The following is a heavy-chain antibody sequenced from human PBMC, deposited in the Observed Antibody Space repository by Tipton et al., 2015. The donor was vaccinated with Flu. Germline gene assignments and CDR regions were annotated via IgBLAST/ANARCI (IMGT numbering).Heavy chain of an antibody. CDR1: GGAVSSYF. CDR2: IYYGGTT. J-gene: IGHJ6*02. CDR3: ARDSGRNYNYGMDV. D-gene: IGHD2-15*01. V-gene: IGHV4-59*02. Sequence: SLTCTVSGGAVSSYFWTWIRQPPGKQLEWIGYIYYGGTTNYNPSLRSRVTFSMDTSKNQFSLRLSSVTAADTAVYYCARDSGRNYNYGMDVWGQGTTVYVSS.